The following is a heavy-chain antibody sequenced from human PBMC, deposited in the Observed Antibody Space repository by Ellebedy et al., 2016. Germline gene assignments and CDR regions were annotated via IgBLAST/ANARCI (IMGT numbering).Heavy chain of an antibody. Sequence: ASVKVSCKASGYTFTGYYMHWVRQAPGQGLEWMGWINPNSGGTNYAQKFQGRVTMTRDTSISTAYMELSRLRSDDPAVYYCARGVWELLAYFDLWGRGTLVTVSS. CDR3: ARGVWELLAYFDL. J-gene: IGHJ2*01. CDR2: INPNSGGT. D-gene: IGHD1-26*01. V-gene: IGHV1-2*02. CDR1: GYTFTGYY.